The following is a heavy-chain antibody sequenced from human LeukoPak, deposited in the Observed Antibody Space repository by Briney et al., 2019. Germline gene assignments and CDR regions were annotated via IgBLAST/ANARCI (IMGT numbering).Heavy chain of an antibody. D-gene: IGHD1-1*01. CDR2: ISSSSNYI. CDR3: AKVSHTREYYFDY. V-gene: IGHV3-21*01. J-gene: IGHJ4*02. CDR1: GFTFSSYS. Sequence: PGGSLRLSCAASGFTFSSYSMNWVRQAPGKGLEWVSSISSSSNYIYYADSVKGRFTISRDNSKNTLYLQMNSLRAEDTAVYYCAKVSHTREYYFDYWGQGTLVTVSS.